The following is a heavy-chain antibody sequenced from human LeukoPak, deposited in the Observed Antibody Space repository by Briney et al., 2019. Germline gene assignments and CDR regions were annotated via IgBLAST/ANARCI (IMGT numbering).Heavy chain of an antibody. V-gene: IGHV3-21*01. D-gene: IGHD2-2*01. J-gene: IGHJ4*02. Sequence: PGGSLRLSCAASGFTFSSYSMNWVRQAPGKGLEWVSSISSSSSYIYYADSVKGRFTISRDNAKNSLYLQMNSLRAEDTAVYYCARISVPAAPFDYWGQGTLVTVSS. CDR2: ISSSSSYI. CDR1: GFTFSSYS. CDR3: ARISVPAAPFDY.